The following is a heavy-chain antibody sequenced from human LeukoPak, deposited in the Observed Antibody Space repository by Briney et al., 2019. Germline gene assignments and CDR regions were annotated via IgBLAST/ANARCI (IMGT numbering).Heavy chain of an antibody. Sequence: PGGSLRLSCAASGFTFSSYWMHWVRQAPGKGLVWVSRIHSDGSSTSYADSEKGRFTISRDNAKNTLYLQMNSLRAEDTAVYYCARSNPHYSDSSGYLNYWGQGTLVTVSS. V-gene: IGHV3-74*01. J-gene: IGHJ4*02. CDR2: IHSDGSST. CDR3: ARSNPHYSDSSGYLNY. CDR1: GFTFSSYW. D-gene: IGHD3-22*01.